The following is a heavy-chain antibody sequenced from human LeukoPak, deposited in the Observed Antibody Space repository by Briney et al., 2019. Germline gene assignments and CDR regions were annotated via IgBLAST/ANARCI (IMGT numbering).Heavy chain of an antibody. CDR2: ISWSSGSI. J-gene: IGHJ4*02. CDR1: GFTFSSYG. D-gene: IGHD3-22*01. CDR3: AKDGLHSSGYYFDY. Sequence: GGSLRLSCAASGFTFSSYGMHWVRQAPGKGLEWVSGISWSSGSIGYADSVKGRFTISRDNAKNSLYLQTNSLRAEDTALYYCAKDGLHSSGYYFDYWGQGTLVTVSS. V-gene: IGHV3-9*01.